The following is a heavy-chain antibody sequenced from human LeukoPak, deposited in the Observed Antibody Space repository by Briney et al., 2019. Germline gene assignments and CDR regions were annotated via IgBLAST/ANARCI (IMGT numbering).Heavy chain of an antibody. D-gene: IGHD1-26*01. CDR3: ARSTDSGSYYYFDY. CDR2: ISPSGGST. Sequence: GASVKVSCKASGYTFTGYYMHWVRQPPGQGLEWMGIISPSGGSTSYAQKFQGRVTMTRDTSTSTVYMELNSLRSEDMAVYYCARSTDSGSYYYFDYWGQGTLVTVSS. CDR1: GYTFTGYY. J-gene: IGHJ4*02. V-gene: IGHV1-46*01.